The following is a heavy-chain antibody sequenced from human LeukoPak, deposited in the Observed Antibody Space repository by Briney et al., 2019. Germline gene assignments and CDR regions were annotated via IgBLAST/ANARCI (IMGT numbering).Heavy chain of an antibody. CDR1: GFTFSSYS. V-gene: IGHV3-23*01. J-gene: IGHJ4*02. Sequence: GGSLRLSCAASGFTFSSYSMNWVRQAPGKGLEWVSAISGSGGSTYYADSVKGRFTISRDNSKNTLYLQMNSLRAEDTAVYYRVLVQDIVVVVAAPFDYWGQGTLVTVSS. CDR3: VLVQDIVVVVAAPFDY. CDR2: ISGSGGST. D-gene: IGHD2-15*01.